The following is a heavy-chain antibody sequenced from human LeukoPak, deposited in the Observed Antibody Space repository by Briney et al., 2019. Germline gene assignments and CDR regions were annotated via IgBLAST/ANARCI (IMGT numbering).Heavy chain of an antibody. V-gene: IGHV3-30*02. Sequence: GGSLRLSCAASGFTFSSYGMHWVRQAPGKGLEWVAFIRYDGSNKYDADSVKGRFTISRDNSKNTLYLQMNSLRAEDTAVYYCATYSSLNRREFQYWGQGTLLTVSS. CDR2: IRYDGSNK. CDR3: ATYSSLNRREFQY. D-gene: IGHD3-22*01. CDR1: GFTFSSYG. J-gene: IGHJ1*01.